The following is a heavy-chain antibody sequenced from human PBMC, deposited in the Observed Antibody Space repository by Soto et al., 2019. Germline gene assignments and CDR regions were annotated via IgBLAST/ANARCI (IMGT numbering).Heavy chain of an antibody. CDR3: AAGDYVWGSYRSVAFDI. V-gene: IGHV1-58*01. J-gene: IGHJ3*02. CDR2: IVVGSGNT. CDR1: GFTFTSSA. Sequence: SVKVSCKASGFTFTSSAVQWVRQARGQRLGWIGWIVVGSGNTNYAQKFQERVTITRDMSTSTAYMELSSLRSEDTAVYYCAAGDYVWGSYRSVAFDIWGHGTMVTVSS. D-gene: IGHD3-16*02.